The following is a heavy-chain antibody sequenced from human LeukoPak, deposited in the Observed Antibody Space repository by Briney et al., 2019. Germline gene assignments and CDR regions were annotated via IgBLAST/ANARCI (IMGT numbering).Heavy chain of an antibody. D-gene: IGHD3-10*01. CDR1: GFTVSSNY. Sequence: GGSLGLSCAASGFTVSSNYMSWVRQAPGKGLEWVSVIYSGGSTYYADSVKGRFTISRDNSKNTLYLQMNSLRAEDTAVYYCAREGSGSHDAFDIWGQGTMVTVSS. CDR2: IYSGGST. V-gene: IGHV3-66*02. J-gene: IGHJ3*02. CDR3: AREGSGSHDAFDI.